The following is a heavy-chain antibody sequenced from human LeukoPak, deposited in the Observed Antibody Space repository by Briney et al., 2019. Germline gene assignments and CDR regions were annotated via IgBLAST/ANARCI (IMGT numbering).Heavy chain of an antibody. J-gene: IGHJ6*03. CDR3: ARDGRLVRGVLYYYYYMDV. Sequence: GASVKVSCKASGYTFTSYYMHWVRQAPGQGLEWMGIINPSGGSTSYAQKFQGRVTMTRDMSTSTDYMELSSLRSEDTAVYYCARDGRLVRGVLYYYYYMDVWGKGTTVTVSS. CDR1: GYTFTSYY. CDR2: INPSGGST. D-gene: IGHD3-10*01. V-gene: IGHV1-46*01.